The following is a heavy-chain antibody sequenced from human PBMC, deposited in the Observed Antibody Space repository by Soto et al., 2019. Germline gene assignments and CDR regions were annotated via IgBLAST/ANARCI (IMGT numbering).Heavy chain of an antibody. CDR3: ATKIAPGPGDNGDYFDY. J-gene: IGHJ4*02. D-gene: IGHD6-13*01. CDR2: FDPEDGET. V-gene: IGHV1-24*01. Sequence: ASVKVSCKVSGYTLTELSMHWVRQAPGKGLEWMGGFDPEDGETIYAQKFQGRVTMTEDTSTDTAYMELSSLRSEDTAVYYCATKIAPGPGDNGDYFDYWGQGTLVTVSS. CDR1: GYTLTELS.